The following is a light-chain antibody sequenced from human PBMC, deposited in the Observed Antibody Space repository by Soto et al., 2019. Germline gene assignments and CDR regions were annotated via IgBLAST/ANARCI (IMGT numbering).Light chain of an antibody. Sequence: QSALTQPASVSGSPGQSITISCTGTSSDVGGYNYVSWYQQHPGKAPKLMIYEVSNRPSGVSNRFSGSKSGNTASRTISGLKAEDEADYYCSSYTSGTTVVFGGGTKLTVL. CDR2: EVS. CDR3: SSYTSGTTVV. J-gene: IGLJ2*01. V-gene: IGLV2-14*01. CDR1: SSDVGGYNY.